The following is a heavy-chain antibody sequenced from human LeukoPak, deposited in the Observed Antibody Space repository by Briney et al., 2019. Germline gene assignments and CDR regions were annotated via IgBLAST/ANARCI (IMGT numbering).Heavy chain of an antibody. CDR1: GYTFSSYY. J-gene: IGHJ4*02. Sequence: ASVKVSCKASGYTFSSYYMHWVRQAPGQGLEWMGIINPSGGRISYVQKFQGRVTMTEDTSTDTAYMELSSLRSEDTAVYYCAGMVRGVIANYFDYWGQGTLVTVSS. V-gene: IGHV1-46*01. D-gene: IGHD3-10*01. CDR3: AGMVRGVIANYFDY. CDR2: INPSGGRI.